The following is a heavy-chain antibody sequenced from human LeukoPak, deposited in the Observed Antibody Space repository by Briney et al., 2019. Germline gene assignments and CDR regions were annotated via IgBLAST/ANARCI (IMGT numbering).Heavy chain of an antibody. J-gene: IGHJ4*02. Sequence: PSETLSLTCTVPGGSISSYYWSWIRQPPGKGLEWIGEINHSGSTNYNPSLKSRVTISVDTSKNQFSLKLSSVTAADTAVYYCARYPIAAAGRGAKHYDYWGQGTLVTVSS. CDR3: ARYPIAAAGRGAKHYDY. CDR1: GGSISSYY. D-gene: IGHD6-13*01. V-gene: IGHV4-34*01. CDR2: INHSGST.